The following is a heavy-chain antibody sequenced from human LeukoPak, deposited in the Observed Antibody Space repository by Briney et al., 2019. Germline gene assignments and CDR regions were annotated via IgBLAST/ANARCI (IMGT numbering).Heavy chain of an antibody. CDR3: ATVLISSGYANWFDP. J-gene: IGHJ5*02. Sequence: ASVKVSCKASGYTFTSYDINWVRQAPGKGLEWMGGFDPEDGETIYAQKFQGRVTMTEDTSTDTAYMELSSLRSEDTAVYYCATVLISSGYANWFDPWGQGTLVTVSS. CDR2: FDPEDGET. V-gene: IGHV1-24*01. CDR1: GYTFTSYD. D-gene: IGHD5-12*01.